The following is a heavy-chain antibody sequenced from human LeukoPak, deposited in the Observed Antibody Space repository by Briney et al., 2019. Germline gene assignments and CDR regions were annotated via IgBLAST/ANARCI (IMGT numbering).Heavy chain of an antibody. Sequence: GGSLRLSCAASGFTFSSYSMNWVRQAPGKGLEWVSSISSSSSYIYYADSVKGRFTISRDNAKNSLYLQMNSLRTEDTAVYYCARDLLYGSAPGPWGQGTLVTVSS. CDR3: ARDLLYGSAPGP. V-gene: IGHV3-21*01. CDR1: GFTFSSYS. CDR2: ISSSSSYI. J-gene: IGHJ5*02. D-gene: IGHD3-10*01.